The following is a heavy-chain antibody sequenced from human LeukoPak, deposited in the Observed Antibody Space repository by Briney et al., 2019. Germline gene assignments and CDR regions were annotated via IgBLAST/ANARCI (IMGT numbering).Heavy chain of an antibody. Sequence: GGSLRLSCAASGFTFSSYSVNWVRQAPGKGLEWVSYISSSSSTIYYADSVKGRFTISRDNAKNSLYLQMNSLRAEDTAVYYCAREQYCGGDCYPGFDYWGQGTLVTVSS. J-gene: IGHJ4*02. CDR2: ISSSSSTI. CDR3: AREQYCGGDCYPGFDY. D-gene: IGHD2-21*02. V-gene: IGHV3-48*01. CDR1: GFTFSSYS.